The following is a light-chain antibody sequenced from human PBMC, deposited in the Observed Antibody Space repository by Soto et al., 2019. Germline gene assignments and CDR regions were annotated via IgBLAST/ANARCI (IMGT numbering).Light chain of an antibody. Sequence: EIVLTQSPGTLSLSPGERATLSCRASQSVSSRYSAWYQQKPGQAPRLLIYGTSSSATGIPDRFSGSGSGTDFTLTISRLEPEDIAVYYCQQYGSSPPTYTFVQVTKVVIK. CDR2: GTS. CDR3: QQYGSSPPTYT. CDR1: QSVSSRY. V-gene: IGKV3-20*01. J-gene: IGKJ2*01.